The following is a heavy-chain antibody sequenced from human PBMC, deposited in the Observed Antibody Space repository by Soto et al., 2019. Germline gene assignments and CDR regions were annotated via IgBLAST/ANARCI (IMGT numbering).Heavy chain of an antibody. CDR2: ISSGSDTI. Sequence: VQLVESGGTLVQPGGSLRLSCAASGFSFTHYSMNWVRQAPGKGLEWVSYISSGSDTIYYADSVKGRFTITRDNDRKSLNLQMNSLRDEYTAVYYCATTGITVTFFGVVTNFYSYGMDVWGRGTTVTVSS. J-gene: IGHJ6*02. D-gene: IGHD3-3*01. V-gene: IGHV3-48*02. CDR1: GFSFTHYS. CDR3: ATTGITVTFFGVVTNFYSYGMDV.